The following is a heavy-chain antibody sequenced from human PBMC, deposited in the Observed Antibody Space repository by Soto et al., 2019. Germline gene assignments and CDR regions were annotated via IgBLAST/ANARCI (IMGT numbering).Heavy chain of an antibody. CDR1: GGSISRYC. J-gene: IGHJ4*02. V-gene: IGHV4-34*01. CDR2: INHSGST. Sequence: ETLSLTCTVSGGSISRYCWSWIRQPPGKGLEWIGEINHSGSTNYNPSLKSRVTISVDTSKNQFSLKLSSVTAADTAVYYCARGPLPYYFDYWGQGTLVTVSS. CDR3: ARGPLPYYFDY.